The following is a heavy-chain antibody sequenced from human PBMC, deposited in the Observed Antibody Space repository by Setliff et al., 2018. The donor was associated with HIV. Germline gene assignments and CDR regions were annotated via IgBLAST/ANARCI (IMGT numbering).Heavy chain of an antibody. V-gene: IGHV3-7*03. CDR3: ARDLAY. CDR1: GFTFSSYW. Sequence: GGSLRLSCEASGFTFSSYWMSWVRQAPGKGLEWVANIKEDGSEKYYVDSVKGRLTIPRDNAQNSLYLQMSSLKVEDTAVYYCARDLAYWGQGTLVTISS. CDR2: IKEDGSEK. J-gene: IGHJ4*02.